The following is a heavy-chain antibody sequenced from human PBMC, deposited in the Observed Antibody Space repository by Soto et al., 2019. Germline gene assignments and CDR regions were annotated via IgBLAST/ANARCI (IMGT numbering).Heavy chain of an antibody. Sequence: LTWGISGDSVPTNSANCRWVRQSPSRDIEWLGRTYYRAKWYDDYGVSVKSRITINPDPSRSQLFMQLNSVNPEDNDVYYCARDPSLGVSGTTYNFYYGLDVWGQGPTVTVSS. CDR1: GDSVPTNSAN. J-gene: IGHJ6*02. CDR3: ARDPSLGVSGTTYNFYYGLDV. D-gene: IGHD1-7*01. CDR2: TYYRAKWYD. V-gene: IGHV6-1*01.